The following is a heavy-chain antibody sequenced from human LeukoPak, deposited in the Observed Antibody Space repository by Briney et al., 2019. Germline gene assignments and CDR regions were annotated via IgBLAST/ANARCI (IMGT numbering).Heavy chain of an antibody. CDR3: ARGSGFVVVVAATSEEFDY. Sequence: GASVKVSCKASGYTFTGYYMHWVRQAPGQGLEWMGWINPNSGGTNYAQKFQGRVTMTRDTSISTAYVELSRLRSEDTAVYYCARGSGFVVVVAATSEEFDYWGQGTLVTVSS. J-gene: IGHJ4*02. CDR1: GYTFTGYY. CDR2: INPNSGGT. V-gene: IGHV1-2*02. D-gene: IGHD2-15*01.